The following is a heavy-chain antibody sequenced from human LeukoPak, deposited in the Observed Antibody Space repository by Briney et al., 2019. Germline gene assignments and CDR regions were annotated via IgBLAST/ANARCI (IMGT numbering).Heavy chain of an antibody. D-gene: IGHD4-17*01. J-gene: IGHJ6*03. CDR1: EFTFSSYS. V-gene: IGHV3-21*01. Sequence: PGASLRLPCAASEFTFSSYSMNWVRQAPGKGPESVSAISCTSNYIHYADSVKPRYNISRDNYKITLCLQMISLRDEDTALYYCARVHLTWSVRDYYYMDVWGKGNTVTVSS. CDR2: ISCTSNYI. CDR3: ARVHLTWSVRDYYYMDV.